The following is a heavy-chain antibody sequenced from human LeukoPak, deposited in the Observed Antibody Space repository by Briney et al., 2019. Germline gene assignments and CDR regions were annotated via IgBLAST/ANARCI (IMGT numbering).Heavy chain of an antibody. J-gene: IGHJ4*02. Sequence: PGGSLRLSCAASGFTFSSYFMSWVRPAPGEGVEWVANIKQGGSDKYYVDSVKGRFTISRDNAKNSLYLQTNSLRAEDTAVYYCASERTGKVARYWGQGTVLTVSS. V-gene: IGHV3-7*05. CDR1: GFTFSSYF. D-gene: IGHD5-12*01. CDR3: ASERTGKVARY. CDR2: IKQGGSDK.